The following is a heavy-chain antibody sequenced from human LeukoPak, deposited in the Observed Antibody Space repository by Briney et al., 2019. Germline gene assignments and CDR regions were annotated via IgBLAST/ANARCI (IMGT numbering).Heavy chain of an antibody. D-gene: IGHD6-19*01. V-gene: IGHV3-30*18. CDR1: GFTFSRYG. CDR3: AKDGDSSGWYYFDY. Sequence: TGRSLRLSCAASGFTFSRYGMHWVSQAPGKGLEWVAVISYDGSNKYYADSVKGRFTISRDNSKNTLYLQMNSLRAEDTAVYYCAKDGDSSGWYYFDYWGQGTLVTVSS. J-gene: IGHJ4*02. CDR2: ISYDGSNK.